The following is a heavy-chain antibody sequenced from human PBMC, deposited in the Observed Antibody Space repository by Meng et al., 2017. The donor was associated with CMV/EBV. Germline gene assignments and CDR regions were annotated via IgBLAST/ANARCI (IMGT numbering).Heavy chain of an antibody. Sequence: ASVNVSCKASGYTFTSYYMHWVRQAPGQGLEWMGIINPSGGSTSYAQKFQGRVTMTRDTSTSTAYMELSSLRSEDTAVYYCAGTYYYDSSGYYYSAFDIWGQGTMVTVSS. CDR2: INPSGGST. CDR3: AGTYYYDSSGYYYSAFDI. J-gene: IGHJ3*02. V-gene: IGHV1-46*01. D-gene: IGHD3-22*01. CDR1: GYTFTSYY.